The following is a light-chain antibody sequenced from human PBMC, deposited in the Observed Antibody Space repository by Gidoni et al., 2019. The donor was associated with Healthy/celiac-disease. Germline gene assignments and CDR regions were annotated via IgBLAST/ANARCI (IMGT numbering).Light chain of an antibody. J-gene: IGKJ5*01. CDR2: GAS. CDR1: QSVSSSY. CDR3: QQYGSSPRT. Sequence: ELVLTPSPGTLSLSPGESATLSCRASQSVSSSYLAWYQQKPGQAPRLLIYGASSRATGIPDRFSGSGSGTDFTLTISRLEPEDFAVDYCQQYGSSPRTFGQGTRLEIK. V-gene: IGKV3-20*01.